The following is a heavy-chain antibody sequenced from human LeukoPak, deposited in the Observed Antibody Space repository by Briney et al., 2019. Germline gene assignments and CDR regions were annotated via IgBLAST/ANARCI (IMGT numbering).Heavy chain of an antibody. CDR1: GFMFADHG. CDR3: ARGEWDLRD. J-gene: IGHJ4*02. CDR2: INWNGGST. V-gene: IGHV3-20*04. Sequence: PGGSLRLSCAASGFMFADHGMTWVRQVPGKGLEWVPGINWNGGSTGYVDSVKGRFTISRDNAKNVLFLQMNNLRAEDTAFYYCARGEWDLRDWGQGTLVIVSS. D-gene: IGHD1-26*01.